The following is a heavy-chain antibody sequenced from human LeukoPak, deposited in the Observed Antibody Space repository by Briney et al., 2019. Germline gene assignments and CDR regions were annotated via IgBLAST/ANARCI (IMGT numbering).Heavy chain of an antibody. Sequence: GGSLRLSCLASGFTVSSTYMSWVRQAPGKGLEWVSVTYSGGSTYYADSVKGRCTISRDNSKNTLYLQMNRLSPEDAAVYYCAKAPVTTCRGAFCYPFDYWGRGTLVTVSS. CDR3: AKAPVTTCRGAFCYPFDY. CDR2: TYSGGST. J-gene: IGHJ4*02. V-gene: IGHV3-66*01. D-gene: IGHD2-15*01. CDR1: GFTVSSTY.